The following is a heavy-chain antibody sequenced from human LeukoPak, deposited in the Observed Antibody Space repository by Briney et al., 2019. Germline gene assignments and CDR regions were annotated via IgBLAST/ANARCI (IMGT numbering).Heavy chain of an antibody. D-gene: IGHD5-18*01. CDR2: ISNSGGST. Sequence: GGSLRLSCAASGFTFNTYTMYWVRQAPGKGLEWVSGISNSGGSTYYADSVKGRFTISRDNSKNTLYLQMNTLRAEDTAVYYCARARSSYGYGDAFDIWGQGTMVTVSS. CDR3: ARARSSYGYGDAFDI. V-gene: IGHV3-23*01. J-gene: IGHJ3*02. CDR1: GFTFNTYT.